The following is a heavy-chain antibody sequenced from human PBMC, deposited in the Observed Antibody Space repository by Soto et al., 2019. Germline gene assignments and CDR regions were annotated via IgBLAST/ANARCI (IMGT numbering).Heavy chain of an antibody. V-gene: IGHV1-3*01. D-gene: IGHD3-3*01. CDR3: ARAIITIFGVVSYYFDY. J-gene: IGHJ4*02. Sequence: GASVKVSCKASGYTFTSYAMHWVRQAPGQRLEWMGWINAGNGNTKYSQKFQGRVTITRDTSASTAYMELSSLRSEDTAVYYCARAIITIFGVVSYYFDYWGQGTLVTVSS. CDR1: GYTFTSYA. CDR2: INAGNGNT.